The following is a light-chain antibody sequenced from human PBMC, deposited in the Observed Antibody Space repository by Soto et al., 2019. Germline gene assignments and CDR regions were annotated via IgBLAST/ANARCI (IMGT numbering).Light chain of an antibody. CDR1: LNVNSY. CDR3: QQRQYWPPST. J-gene: IGKJ5*01. CDR2: DAS. Sequence: VLTQSPATQSLSPGERATLSCRASLNVNSYLAWYQQKPGQAPRLLIYDASNRAAGIPARFSGSGSGTDFTLTISSLEPEDFAIYYCQQRQYWPPSTFGQGTRLEIK. V-gene: IGKV3-11*01.